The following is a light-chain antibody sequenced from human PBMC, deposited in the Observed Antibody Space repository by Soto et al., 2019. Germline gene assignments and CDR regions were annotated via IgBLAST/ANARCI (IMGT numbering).Light chain of an antibody. CDR2: GAS. V-gene: IGKV1-39*01. J-gene: IGKJ5*01. Sequence: DIQMTQSPSFLSASVGDRLTITCRASQSISIYLNWYQQKPGKAPNLLIYGASNLQSGVPSRFSGSGSGTDFTLTISSLQPEDFATYFCQQSNIPLSTFGQGTRLEMK. CDR3: QQSNIPLST. CDR1: QSISIY.